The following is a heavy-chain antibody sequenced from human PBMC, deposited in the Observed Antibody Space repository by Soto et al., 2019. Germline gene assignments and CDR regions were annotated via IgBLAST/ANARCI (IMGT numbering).Heavy chain of an antibody. CDR1: GFTFSSYS. D-gene: IGHD2-15*01. V-gene: IGHV3-21*01. CDR3: AYSVKTDI. J-gene: IGHJ3*02. Sequence: EVQLVESGGGLVKPGGSLRLSCAASGFTFSSYSMNWVRQAPGKGLEGVSSISSSSSYIYYADSVEGRFTISRDNAKNSLYLQMNSLRAEDTAVYYCAYSVKTDIWGQGTMVTVSS. CDR2: ISSSSSYI.